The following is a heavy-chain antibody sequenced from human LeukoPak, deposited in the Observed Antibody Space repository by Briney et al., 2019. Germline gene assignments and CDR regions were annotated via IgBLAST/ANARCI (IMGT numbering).Heavy chain of an antibody. J-gene: IGHJ6*03. CDR2: INSYGSGI. Sequence: GGSLRLTCVASGFTFNSNWMHWVRQAPGKGLEWVSRINSYGSGIDYADSVKGRFTTSRDNARNTLYLQMNSLRAEDTAVYYCFDRTMDDWGKGITVTVSS. V-gene: IGHV3-74*01. CDR3: FDRTMDD. CDR1: GFTFNSNW.